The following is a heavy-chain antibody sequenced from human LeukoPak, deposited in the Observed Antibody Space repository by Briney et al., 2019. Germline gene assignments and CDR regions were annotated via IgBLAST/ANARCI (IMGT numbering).Heavy chain of an antibody. CDR1: GGIFSSYA. V-gene: IGHV1-69*13. J-gene: IGHJ4*02. CDR3: VRQPMPRSTFDY. D-gene: IGHD1-1*01. Sequence: ASVKVSCKASGGIFSSYAISWVRQAPGQGLEWMGGIIPIFGTANYAQKFQGRVTITADDSTSTAYMELSSLRSEDTAVYYCVRQPMPRSTFDYWGQGTLVTVSS. CDR2: IIPIFGTA.